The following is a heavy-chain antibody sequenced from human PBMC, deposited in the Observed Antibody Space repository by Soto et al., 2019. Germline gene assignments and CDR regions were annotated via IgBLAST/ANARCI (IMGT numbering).Heavy chain of an antibody. J-gene: IGHJ6*02. CDR1: GGSISTYY. Sequence: QVQLQESGPGLVKPSETLSLTCTVSGGSISTYYWRWIRQSAGKGLEWIGRIHASGSTNYNPSLRGRVTLSVDTSKNQFSLNLRSVTAADTAVYYCARDGVGAFGVLTEYYFYGLDVWGQGTTVTVSS. D-gene: IGHD3-3*01. V-gene: IGHV4-4*07. CDR2: IHASGST. CDR3: ARDGVGAFGVLTEYYFYGLDV.